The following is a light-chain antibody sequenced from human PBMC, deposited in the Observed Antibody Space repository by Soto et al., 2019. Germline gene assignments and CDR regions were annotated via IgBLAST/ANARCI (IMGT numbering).Light chain of an antibody. CDR1: QSVSSTY. J-gene: IGKJ1*01. CDR3: QHCGNSTWT. V-gene: IGKV3-20*01. Sequence: EIVLTQSPGTLSLSPGEGATLSCRASQSVSSTYLAWYQQKPGQAPRLLIYGASSRATGIPDRFSGRGSRTEFSLTISRLEAEDFAVYSWQHCGNSTWTFGEGTKVAIK. CDR2: GAS.